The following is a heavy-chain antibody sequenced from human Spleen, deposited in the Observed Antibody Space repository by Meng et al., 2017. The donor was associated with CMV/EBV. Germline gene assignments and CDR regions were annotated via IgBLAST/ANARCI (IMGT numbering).Heavy chain of an antibody. V-gene: IGHV3-11*04. CDR3: ARDSTMRIDDFWSGSSRRYWYFDL. J-gene: IGHJ2*01. CDR1: Y. D-gene: IGHD3-3*01. Sequence: YMSWIRQAPGKGLEWVSYISSSGSTIYYADSVKGRFTISRDNAKNSLYLQMNSLRAEDTAVYYCARDSTMRIDDFWSGSSRRYWYFDLWGRGTLVTVSS. CDR2: ISSSGSTI.